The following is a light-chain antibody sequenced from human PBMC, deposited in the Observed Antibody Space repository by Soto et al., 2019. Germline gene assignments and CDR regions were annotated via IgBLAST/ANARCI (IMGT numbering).Light chain of an antibody. Sequence: EIVLTQSPATLSLSPGERVALSCRASQSVGSHLAWYQQKPGQAPRLLIYDASSRATGIPARFSGSGSGTDFTLTISSLESEDFAVCYCQHRTNWPPVTFGQGTRLDVK. J-gene: IGKJ5*01. CDR2: DAS. V-gene: IGKV3-11*01. CDR3: QHRTNWPPVT. CDR1: QSVGSH.